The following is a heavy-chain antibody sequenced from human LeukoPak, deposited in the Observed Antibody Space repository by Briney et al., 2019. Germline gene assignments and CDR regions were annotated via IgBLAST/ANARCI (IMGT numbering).Heavy chain of an antibody. CDR3: ARDSVLLWFGEFLFDY. CDR2: MNPNSGGT. D-gene: IGHD3-10*01. V-gene: IGHV1-2*02. Sequence: ASVKVSCKASGYTFTSYGISWVRQAPGQGLEWMGWMNPNSGGTNYAQKFQGRLTMTRDTSISTPYMELSRLRSDDTAVYYCARDSVLLWFGEFLFDYWGQGTLVTVSS. J-gene: IGHJ4*02. CDR1: GYTFTSYG.